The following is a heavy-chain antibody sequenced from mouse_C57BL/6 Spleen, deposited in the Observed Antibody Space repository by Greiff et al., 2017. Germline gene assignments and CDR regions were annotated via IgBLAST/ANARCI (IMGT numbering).Heavy chain of an antibody. J-gene: IGHJ4*01. CDR3: AMLYYYAMDY. V-gene: IGHV3-6*01. Sequence: EVQLQESGPGLVKPSQSLSLTCSVTGYSITSGYYWNWIRQFPGNKLEWMGYISYDGSNNYNPSLKNRISITRDTSKNQCFLKLNSVTTEDTATYYCAMLYYYAMDYWGQGTSVTVSS. CDR1: GYSITSGYY. CDR2: ISYDGSN.